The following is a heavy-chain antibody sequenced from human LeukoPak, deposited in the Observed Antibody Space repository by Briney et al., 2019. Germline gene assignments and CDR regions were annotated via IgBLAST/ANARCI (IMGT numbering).Heavy chain of an antibody. D-gene: IGHD2-2*01. CDR3: AIRYCSSTSCYRGHYYYMDV. J-gene: IGHJ6*03. V-gene: IGHV1-69*01. CDR2: GTA. Sequence: GTANYAQKFQGRVTITADESTSTAYMELSSLRSEDTAVYYCAIRYCSSTSCYRGHYYYMDVWGKGTTVTVSS.